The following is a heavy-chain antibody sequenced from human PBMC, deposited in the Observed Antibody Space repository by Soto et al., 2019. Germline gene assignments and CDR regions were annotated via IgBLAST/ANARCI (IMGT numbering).Heavy chain of an antibody. Sequence: ASVKVSRKASGYTFTSYAMHWVRQAPEQRLEWMGWINAGNGNTKYSQKFQGRVTITRDTSASTAYMELSSLRSEDTAVYYCARAAGQNYYGSGSYHYYYYMDVWGKGTKVTV. CDR3: ARAAGQNYYGSGSYHYYYYMDV. D-gene: IGHD3-10*01. V-gene: IGHV1-3*01. CDR1: GYTFTSYA. CDR2: INAGNGNT. J-gene: IGHJ6*03.